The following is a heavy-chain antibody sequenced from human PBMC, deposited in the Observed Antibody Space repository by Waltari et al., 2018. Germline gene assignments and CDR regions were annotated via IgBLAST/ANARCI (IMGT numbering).Heavy chain of an antibody. V-gene: IGHV4-39*07. D-gene: IGHD6-13*01. CDR3: ARDQGAAAGTWYFDL. CDR1: GGSISSSSYY. Sequence: HLQLQESGPGLVKPSETLSLTCTVSGGSISSSSYYWGWIRQPPGKGLEWIGSIYYSGSTYYNPSLKSRVTISVDTSKNQFSLKLSAVTAADTAVYYCARDQGAAAGTWYFDLWGRGTLVTVSS. J-gene: IGHJ2*01. CDR2: IYYSGST.